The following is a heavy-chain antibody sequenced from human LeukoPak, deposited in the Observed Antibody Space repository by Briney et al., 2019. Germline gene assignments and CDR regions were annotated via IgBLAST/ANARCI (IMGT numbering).Heavy chain of an antibody. J-gene: IGHJ6*04. CDR3: AREGRYCSGGSCYGFYGMDV. CDR1: GFTFSSYS. V-gene: IGHV3-21*01. CDR2: ISSSGSYI. Sequence: GGSLRLSCAASGFTFSSYSMNWVRQAPGKGLEWVSSISSSGSYIYYADSVKGRFTISRDNAKNSLYLQMNSLRAEDTAVYYCAREGRYCSGGSCYGFYGMDVWGKGTTVTVSS. D-gene: IGHD2-15*01.